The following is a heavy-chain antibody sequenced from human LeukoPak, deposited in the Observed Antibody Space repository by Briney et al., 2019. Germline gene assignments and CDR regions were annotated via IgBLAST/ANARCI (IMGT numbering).Heavy chain of an antibody. Sequence: GGSLRLSCAASGFTFSSYTMSWVRQAPGKGLEWVSTITTSDGNTYYADSVKGRFTVSRGNSKNTLFLQMNSLRAEDTAVYYCAKDGGLWVSAHWGDSWGRGTLVTVSS. CDR3: AKDGGLWVSAHWGDS. D-gene: IGHD7-27*01. J-gene: IGHJ4*02. V-gene: IGHV3-23*01. CDR1: GFTFSSYT. CDR2: ITTSDGNT.